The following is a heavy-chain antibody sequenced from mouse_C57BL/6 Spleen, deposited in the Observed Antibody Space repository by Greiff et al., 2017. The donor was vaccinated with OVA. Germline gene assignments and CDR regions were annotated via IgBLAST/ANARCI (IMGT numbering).Heavy chain of an antibody. D-gene: IGHD1-1*01. CDR1: GFTFSSYA. V-gene: IGHV5-4*01. CDR2: ISDGGSYT. Sequence: EVQLVESGGGLVKPGGSLKLSCAASGFTFSSYAMSWVRQTPEKRLEWVATISDGGSYTYYPDNVKGRFTISRDNAKNNLYLQMSHLKSDDTAMYYCARDDGNSYYRYFDVWGTGTTVTVSS. CDR3: ARDDGNSYYRYFDV. J-gene: IGHJ1*03.